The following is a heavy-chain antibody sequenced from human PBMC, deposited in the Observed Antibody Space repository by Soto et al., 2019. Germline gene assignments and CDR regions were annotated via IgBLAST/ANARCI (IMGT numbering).Heavy chain of an antibody. Sequence: QVQLVQSGAEVKKPGSSVKVSCTASGGTFSSYAISWVRQAPGQGLEWMGGIIPIFGTANYAQKFQGRVTITADESTSTDYMELSSLRSEDTAVYYCARLLWIQLWAPLDYWGQGTLVTVSS. D-gene: IGHD5-18*01. CDR2: IIPIFGTA. J-gene: IGHJ4*02. CDR3: ARLLWIQLWAPLDY. CDR1: GGTFSSYA. V-gene: IGHV1-69*01.